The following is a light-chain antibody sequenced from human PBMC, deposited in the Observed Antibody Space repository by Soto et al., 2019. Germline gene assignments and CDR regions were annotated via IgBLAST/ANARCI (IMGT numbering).Light chain of an antibody. Sequence: QSVLTQPPSASGTPGQRVTISCSGSSSNIGSNTVNWYQQLPGTAPKLLIYSNNQRPSGVPDRFSGSKSGTSTSLAISGLKSEAEADYYCAAWDDSMNGYVFGNGTKVTV. CDR2: SNN. V-gene: IGLV1-44*01. CDR3: AAWDDSMNGYV. J-gene: IGLJ1*01. CDR1: SSNIGSNT.